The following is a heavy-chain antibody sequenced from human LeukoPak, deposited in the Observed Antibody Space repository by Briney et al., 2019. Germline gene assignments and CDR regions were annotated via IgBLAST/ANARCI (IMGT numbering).Heavy chain of an antibody. CDR1: GFRFSTYA. Sequence: GGSLGLSCKGSGFRFSTYAMSWVRQAPGKGLEWLSTIDGSGADTYYAASVKGRFTISRDNSKNTVYLQMNSLRAEDTAVYHCAKDGYSSGWFHFDYWGQGTLVTVSS. CDR3: AKDGYSSGWFHFDY. J-gene: IGHJ4*02. D-gene: IGHD6-19*01. V-gene: IGHV3-23*01. CDR2: IDGSGADT.